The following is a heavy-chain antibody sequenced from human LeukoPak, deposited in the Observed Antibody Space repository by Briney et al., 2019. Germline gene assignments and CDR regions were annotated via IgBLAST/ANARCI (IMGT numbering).Heavy chain of an antibody. J-gene: IGHJ4*02. Sequence: PGGSLRLSCAASGFTFSSYGMHWVRQAPGKGLEWVAVISYDGSNKYYADSVKGRFTISRDNSKNTLYLQMNSLRAEDTAVYYCAKDPQTASSQGYYDSSGDIDYWGQGTLVTVSS. CDR1: GFTFSSYG. D-gene: IGHD3-22*01. CDR3: AKDPQTASSQGYYDSSGDIDY. CDR2: ISYDGSNK. V-gene: IGHV3-30*18.